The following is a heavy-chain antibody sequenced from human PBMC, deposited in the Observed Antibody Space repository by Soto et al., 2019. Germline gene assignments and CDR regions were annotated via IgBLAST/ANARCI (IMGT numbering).Heavy chain of an antibody. CDR3: ATGLFVPDNYFYYGVDV. V-gene: IGHV4-59*01. Sequence: SETLSLTCTVSGGSFGNYYWSWIRQPPGKGLEWIGYIYYRGSTNYNPSLKSRATISIDTSKHQLALKLSSVTAADSVVYYCATGLFVPDNYFYYGVDVWGHGTAVTVSS. D-gene: IGHD2-21*01. J-gene: IGHJ6*02. CDR2: IYYRGST. CDR1: GGSFGNYY.